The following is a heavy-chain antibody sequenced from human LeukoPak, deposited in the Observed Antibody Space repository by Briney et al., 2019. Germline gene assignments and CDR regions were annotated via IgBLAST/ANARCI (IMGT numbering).Heavy chain of an antibody. CDR3: ASHYYDFWSGYYPGWFDP. CDR2: IYYSGST. D-gene: IGHD3-3*01. V-gene: IGHV4-61*10. Sequence: SETLSLTCTVSGGSISSGSYYWSWIRQPAGKGLEWIGYIYYSGSTNYNPSLKSRVTISVDTSKNQFSLKLSSVTAADTAVYYCASHYYDFWSGYYPGWFDPWGQGTLVTVSS. CDR1: GGSISSGSYY. J-gene: IGHJ5*02.